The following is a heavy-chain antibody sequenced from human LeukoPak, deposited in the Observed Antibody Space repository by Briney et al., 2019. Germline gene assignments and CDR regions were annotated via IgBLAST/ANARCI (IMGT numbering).Heavy chain of an antibody. J-gene: IGHJ3*02. D-gene: IGHD2-21*01. Sequence: GASVKVSCKASGYTFTSYGISWVRQAPGQGLEWMGWISAYNGNTNYAQKLQGGVTMTTDTSTSTAYMELRSLRSDDTAVYYCARGGLILWWSGAFDIWGQGTMVTVSS. CDR1: GYTFTSYG. CDR2: ISAYNGNT. CDR3: ARGGLILWWSGAFDI. V-gene: IGHV1-18*01.